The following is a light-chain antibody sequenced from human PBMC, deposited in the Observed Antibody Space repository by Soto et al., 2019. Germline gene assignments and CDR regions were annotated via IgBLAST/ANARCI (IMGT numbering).Light chain of an antibody. J-gene: IGLJ1*01. CDR3: CSYAGSSTYV. Sequence: QSALTQPASVSGSPGQSITISCSGTSSDVGNYNLVSWYQQYPGKAPKLIIYEGSKRPSEVSSRFSGSKSGNTASLTISGLQAEDEADYYCCSYAGSSTYVFGTGTKLTVL. CDR2: EGS. CDR1: SSDVGNYNL. V-gene: IGLV2-23*01.